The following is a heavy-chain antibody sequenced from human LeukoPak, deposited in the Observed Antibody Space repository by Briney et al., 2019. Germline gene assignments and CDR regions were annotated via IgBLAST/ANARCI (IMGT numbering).Heavy chain of an antibody. CDR2: ISYDGSNK. J-gene: IGHJ4*02. Sequence: GGSLRLSCAASGFTFSNYAIHWVRQAPGKGLEWVAVISYDGSNKYYADSVKGRFAISRDNSKNTLYLQMNSLRAEDTAVYYCARDFSSAMVTLPFDYWGQGTLVTVSS. CDR3: ARDFSSAMVTLPFDY. D-gene: IGHD5-18*01. CDR1: GFTFSNYA. V-gene: IGHV3-30*09.